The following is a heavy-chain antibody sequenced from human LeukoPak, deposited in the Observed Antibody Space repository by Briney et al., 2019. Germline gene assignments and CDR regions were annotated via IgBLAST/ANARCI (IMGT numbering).Heavy chain of an antibody. V-gene: IGHV4-59*08. J-gene: IGHJ4*02. CDR3: ARHPQSAAGEYYFDY. D-gene: IGHD6-13*01. CDR1: GGSISSYY. CDR2: IYYSGST. Sequence: SETLSLTCTVSGGSISSYYWSWIRQPPGKGLEWIGYIYYSGSTNYNPSLKSRVTISVDTSKNQFSLKLSSVTAADTAVYYCARHPQSAAGEYYFDYWGQGTLVTVSS.